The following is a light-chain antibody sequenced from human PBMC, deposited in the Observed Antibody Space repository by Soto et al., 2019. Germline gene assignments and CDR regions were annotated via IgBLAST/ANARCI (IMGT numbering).Light chain of an antibody. CDR3: QQSYSTPMWT. CDR2: AAS. Sequence: DIQMTQSPSSLSASVGDRVTITCRASQSISNYLNWYQQKPGKAPKVLIYAASSLQSGVPSRFSGSGSGTDFTLTISSLXPEDFATYYCQQSYSTPMWTFGQGTKVDIK. V-gene: IGKV1-39*01. J-gene: IGKJ1*01. CDR1: QSISNY.